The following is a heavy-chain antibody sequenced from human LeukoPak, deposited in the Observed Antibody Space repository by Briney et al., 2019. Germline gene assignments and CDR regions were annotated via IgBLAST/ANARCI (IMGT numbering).Heavy chain of an antibody. J-gene: IGHJ3*02. CDR3: ASRLNWGPGAFDI. Sequence: SETLSLTCAVYGGSFSGYYWGWIRQPPGKGLEWIGEINHSGSTNYNPSLKSRVTISVDTSKNQFSLKLSSVTAADTAVYYCASRLNWGPGAFDIWGQGTMVTVSS. CDR1: GGSFSGYY. CDR2: INHSGST. D-gene: IGHD7-27*01. V-gene: IGHV4-34*01.